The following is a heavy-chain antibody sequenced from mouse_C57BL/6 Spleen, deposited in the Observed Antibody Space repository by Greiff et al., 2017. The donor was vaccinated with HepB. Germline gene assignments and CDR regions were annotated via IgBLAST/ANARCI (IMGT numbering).Heavy chain of an antibody. CDR2: IWRGGST. D-gene: IGHD3-2*02. Sequence: VQLKESGPGLVQPSQSLSITCTVSGFSLTSYGVHWVRQSPGKGLEWLGVIWRGGSTDYNAAFMSRLSITKDNSKSQVFFKMNSLQADDTAIYYCAKIDSSGYGGFDYWGQGTTLTVSA. CDR1: GFSLTSYG. CDR3: AKIDSSGYGGFDY. V-gene: IGHV2-5*01. J-gene: IGHJ2*01.